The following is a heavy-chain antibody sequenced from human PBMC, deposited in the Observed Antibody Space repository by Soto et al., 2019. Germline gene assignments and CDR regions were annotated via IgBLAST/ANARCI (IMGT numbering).Heavy chain of an antibody. V-gene: IGHV4-59*01. CDR1: GGSISSYY. J-gene: IGHJ6*03. CDR2: IYYSVST. CDR3: ARGSFSSSSGYYYYYMDV. Sequence: PSETLSLTCTVSGGSISSYYWSWIRQPPGKGLEWIGYIYYSVSTNYNPSLKSRVTISVDTSKNQFSLKLSSVTAADTAVYYCARGSFSSSSGYYYYYMDVWGKGTKVTVSS. D-gene: IGHD6-6*01.